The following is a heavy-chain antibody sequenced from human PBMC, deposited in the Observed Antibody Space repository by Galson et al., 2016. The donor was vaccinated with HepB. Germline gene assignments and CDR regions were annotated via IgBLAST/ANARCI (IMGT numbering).Heavy chain of an antibody. V-gene: IGHV3-23*01. CDR1: GFTFSNYA. D-gene: IGHD3-10*01. CDR2: INIGGDST. CDR3: ARNMYGAATNYIGDVFDI. Sequence: SLRLSCAASGFTFSNYAMSWVRQAPGKGLEWVSSINIGGDSTYYADSVKGRFTISRDNSKNTVYLQMNSLRAEDTAMYYCARNMYGAATNYIGDVFDIWGQGTMVTVSS. J-gene: IGHJ3*02.